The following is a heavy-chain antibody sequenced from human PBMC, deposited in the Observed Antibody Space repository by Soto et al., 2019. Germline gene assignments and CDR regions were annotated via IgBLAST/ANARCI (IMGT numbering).Heavy chain of an antibody. CDR1: GFTFRSYA. CDR2: ISGNGGNI. Sequence: EVQLLESGGGLVQPGGSLRLSCAASGFTFRSYAMNWVRQAPGKGLEWVSTISGNGGNIYFADSVKGRFTITRDNPKNTLHLQMSSQRAEHTDIYKCAKDQKGGNYYYYGMDVWVQGTTVTVSS. J-gene: IGHJ6*02. V-gene: IGHV3-23*01. D-gene: IGHD1-1*01. CDR3: AKDQKGGNYYYYGMDV.